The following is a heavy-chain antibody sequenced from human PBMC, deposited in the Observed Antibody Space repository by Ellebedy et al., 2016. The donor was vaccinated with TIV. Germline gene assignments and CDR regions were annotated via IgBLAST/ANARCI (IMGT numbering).Heavy chain of an antibody. D-gene: IGHD3-22*01. CDR1: GSNFNSYA. V-gene: IGHV3-30*04. CDR3: AKGRKLIRSSSLDY. CDR2: ISYHGS. Sequence: PGGSLRLSCAASGSNFNSYALHWVRQAPGKGLEWVSLISYHGSADSVKGRFTISSDNSKNMLFLQMNSLRAEDTALYYCAKGRKLIRSSSLDYWGQGTLVTVSS. J-gene: IGHJ4*02.